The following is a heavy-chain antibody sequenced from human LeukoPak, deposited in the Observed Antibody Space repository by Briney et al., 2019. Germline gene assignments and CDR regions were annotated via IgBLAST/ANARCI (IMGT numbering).Heavy chain of an antibody. J-gene: IGHJ5*02. V-gene: IGHV1-18*01. CDR2: ISSHNGYT. Sequence: ASVKVSCKASGYTFTIYGISWGRQAPGQGLEWMGLISSHNGYTKYAQKFQGRVTMTTDTSMSTAYMELGSQRSDDTAVYYGARRRAVAGVNWFDPWGQGTLVTVSS. CDR3: ARRRAVAGVNWFDP. CDR1: GYTFTIYG. D-gene: IGHD6-19*01.